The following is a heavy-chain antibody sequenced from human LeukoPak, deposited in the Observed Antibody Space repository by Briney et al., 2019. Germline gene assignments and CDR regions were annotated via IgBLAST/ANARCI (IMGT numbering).Heavy chain of an antibody. Sequence: PGGSLRLSCAASGFTFDDYAMHWVRQAPGKGLEWVSGISWNSGSIGYADSVKGRFTISRDNAKNSLYLQMNSLRAEDMALYYCAEDITDYGDSIPDAFDIWGQGTMVTVSS. D-gene: IGHD4-17*01. J-gene: IGHJ3*02. CDR2: ISWNSGSI. CDR3: AEDITDYGDSIPDAFDI. V-gene: IGHV3-9*03. CDR1: GFTFDDYA.